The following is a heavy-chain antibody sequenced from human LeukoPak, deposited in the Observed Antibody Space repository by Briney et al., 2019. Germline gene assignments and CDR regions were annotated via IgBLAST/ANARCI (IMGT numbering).Heavy chain of an antibody. D-gene: IGHD3-9*01. Sequence: GASVKVSCKASGYTFTSYYMHWVRQAPGQGLEWMGIINPSGGSTSYAQKFQGRVTMTRDTSTSTVYMELSSLRSEDTAVYYCATLSRPYYDTRNWFDPWGQGTLVTVSS. CDR1: GYTFTSYY. CDR2: INPSGGST. V-gene: IGHV1-46*01. CDR3: ATLSRPYYDTRNWFDP. J-gene: IGHJ5*02.